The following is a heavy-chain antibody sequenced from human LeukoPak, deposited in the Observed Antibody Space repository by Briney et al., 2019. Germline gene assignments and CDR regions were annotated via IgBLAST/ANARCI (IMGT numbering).Heavy chain of an antibody. CDR1: GGSISSGSYY. CDR3: ARDKVVTIFGVAPGYMDV. CDR2: IYTSGST. D-gene: IGHD3-3*01. J-gene: IGHJ6*03. Sequence: SETLSLTCTVSGGSISSGSYYWSWIRRPAGKGLEWIGRIYTSGSTNYNPSLKSRVTISVDTSKNQFSLKLSSVTAADTAVYYCARDKVVTIFGVAPGYMDVWGKGTTVTVSS. V-gene: IGHV4-61*02.